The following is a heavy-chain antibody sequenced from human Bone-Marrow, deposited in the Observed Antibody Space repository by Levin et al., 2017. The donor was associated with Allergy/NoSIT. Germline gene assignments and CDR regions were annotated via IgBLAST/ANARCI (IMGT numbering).Heavy chain of an antibody. Sequence: SVFLFFIFLFSFFSLLLLPSYWVWIRQPPGKGLAWIGSIYYIGTTYYNPSLKSRVTLSFYTSKNQFSLKLTSLTAADTAVYYCAREGTPQSWDYWGQGTLVSVSS. CDR2: IYYIGTT. CDR1: FFSLLLLPSY. J-gene: IGHJ4*02. CDR3: AREGTPQSWDY. V-gene: IGHV4-39*07. D-gene: IGHD1-14*01.